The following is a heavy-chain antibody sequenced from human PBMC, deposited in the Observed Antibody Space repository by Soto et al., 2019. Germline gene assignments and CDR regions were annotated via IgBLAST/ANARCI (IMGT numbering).Heavy chain of an antibody. Sequence: PSETLSLTCTVSGGSISSYYWSWIRQPPGKGLEWIGYIYYSGSTNYNPSLKSRVTISVDTSKNQFSLKLSSVTAADTAVYYCARDVFHFDYWGQGTLVTAPQ. D-gene: IGHD3-3*01. CDR2: IYYSGST. J-gene: IGHJ4*02. CDR3: ARDVFHFDY. CDR1: GGSISSYY. V-gene: IGHV4-59*01.